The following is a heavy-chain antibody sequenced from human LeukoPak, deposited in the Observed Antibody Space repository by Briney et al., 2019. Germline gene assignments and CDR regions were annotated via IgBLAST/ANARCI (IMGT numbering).Heavy chain of an antibody. CDR1: GGSISTNY. CDR2: IYNSGHT. D-gene: IGHD3-22*01. Sequence: SETLSLTCTVSGGSISTNYWSWIRQPAGKGLEWIGRIYNSGHTNYSPSLESRVAMSADTSKNQFSLKLSSVTAADTAVYYCARGPFDSSGYYLFDYWGQGTLATVSS. J-gene: IGHJ4*02. V-gene: IGHV4-4*07. CDR3: ARGPFDSSGYYLFDY.